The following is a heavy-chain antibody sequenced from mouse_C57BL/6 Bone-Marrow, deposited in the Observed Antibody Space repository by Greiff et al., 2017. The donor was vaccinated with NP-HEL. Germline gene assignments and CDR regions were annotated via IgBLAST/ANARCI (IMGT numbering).Heavy chain of an antibody. Sequence: VQLQQSGAELVRPGASVKLSCTASGFTFNDDYMHWVKQRPEQGLEWIGWIGPENGDTDYASKFQGQATITADTSSNTAYLQLSSLTSEDTAVYYCKADVPYDYDEGYAMDYWGQGTSVTVSS. J-gene: IGHJ4*01. CDR3: KADVPYDYDEGYAMDY. V-gene: IGHV14-4*01. D-gene: IGHD2-4*01. CDR1: GFTFNDDY. CDR2: IGPENGDT.